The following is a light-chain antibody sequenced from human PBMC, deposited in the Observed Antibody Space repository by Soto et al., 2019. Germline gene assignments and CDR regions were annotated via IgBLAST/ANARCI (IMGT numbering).Light chain of an antibody. CDR3: SSYTRSSTLGV. CDR2: EVS. J-gene: IGLJ3*02. V-gene: IGLV2-14*01. CDR1: SSDVGGYNY. Sequence: QSALTQPASVSGSPGQTITISCTGTSSDVGGYNYVSWYQQHTGKDPKLMIDEVSNRPSGVSNRFSGSKSGNTASLTISWLQDADESDYDCSSYTRSSTLGVFGGVTKLTVL.